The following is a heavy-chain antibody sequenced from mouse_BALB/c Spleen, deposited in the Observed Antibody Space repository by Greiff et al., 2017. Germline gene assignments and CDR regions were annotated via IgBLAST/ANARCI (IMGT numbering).Heavy chain of an antibody. V-gene: IGHV2-9-2*01. Sequence: VQLKESGPGLVAPSQSLSITCTVSGFSLTSYDISWIRQPPGKGLEWLGVIWTGGGTNYNSAFMSRLSISKDNSKSQVFLKMNSLQTDDTAIYYCVREGWYFDVWGAGTTVTVSS. CDR2: IWTGGGT. J-gene: IGHJ1*01. CDR3: VREGWYFDV. CDR1: GFSLTSYD.